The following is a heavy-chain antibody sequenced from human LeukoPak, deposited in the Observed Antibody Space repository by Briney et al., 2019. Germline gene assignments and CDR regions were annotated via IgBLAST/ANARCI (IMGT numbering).Heavy chain of an antibody. V-gene: IGHV1-2*02. CDR2: IIPNSGDT. D-gene: IGHD5-12*01. CDR1: GHTYTDYH. J-gene: IGHJ4*02. CDR3: VRDVRTRVATPDQIDS. Sequence: ASPRLSSTASGHTYTDYHVHWVRQPPGQKVEWMGWIIPNSGDTYYTQQFRDRVTITRDTSISTVYMELNRLTSAATAIYYCVRDVRTRVATPDQIDSWGQGTLVTVSS.